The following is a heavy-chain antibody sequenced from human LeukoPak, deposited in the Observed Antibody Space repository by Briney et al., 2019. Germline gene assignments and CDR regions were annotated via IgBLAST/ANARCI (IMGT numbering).Heavy chain of an antibody. CDR2: ISYDGSNK. D-gene: IGHD2-2*01. V-gene: IGHV3-30-3*01. Sequence: GGSLRLSCAAPGFTFSSYAMHWVRQAPGKGLEWVAVISYDGSNKYYADSVKGRFTTSRDNSKNTLYLQMNSLRAEDTAVYYCARGADLIVVVPAAMALGDVWGQGTTVTVSS. CDR1: GFTFSSYA. J-gene: IGHJ6*02. CDR3: ARGADLIVVVPAAMALGDV.